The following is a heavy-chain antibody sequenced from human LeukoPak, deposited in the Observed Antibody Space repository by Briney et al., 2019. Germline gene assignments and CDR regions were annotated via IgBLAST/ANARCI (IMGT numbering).Heavy chain of an antibody. Sequence: SETLSLTCTVSGGSISSYYWSWLRQPPGKGLEWIGYIYYSGSTNYNPSLKSRVTISVDTSKNQFSLKLSSVTAADTAVYYCARLVVPAAPDYWGQGTLVTVSS. CDR1: GGSISSYY. CDR3: ARLVVPAAPDY. V-gene: IGHV4-59*01. J-gene: IGHJ4*02. CDR2: IYYSGST. D-gene: IGHD2-2*01.